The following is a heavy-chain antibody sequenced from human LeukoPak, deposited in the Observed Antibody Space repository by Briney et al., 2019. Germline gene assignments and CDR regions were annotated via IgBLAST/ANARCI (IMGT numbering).Heavy chain of an antibody. CDR2: ISFDGSNT. V-gene: IGHV3-30-3*01. CDR3: AKDRGSSGPHSGSGRYYFDY. CDR1: GFSFSTYA. Sequence: GGSLRLSCAASGFSFSTYAMHWVRQAPGKGLEWVAVISFDGSNTYYADSVKGRFTISRDNAKNSLYLQMNSLRAEDTASYYCAKDRGSSGPHSGSGRYYFDYWGQGTLVTVSS. J-gene: IGHJ4*02. D-gene: IGHD3-22*01.